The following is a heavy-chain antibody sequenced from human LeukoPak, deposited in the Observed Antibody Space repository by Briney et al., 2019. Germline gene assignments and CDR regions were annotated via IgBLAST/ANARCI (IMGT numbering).Heavy chain of an antibody. CDR2: ISAYNGNT. Sequence: ASVKVSCKASGYTFTNYAISWVRQAPGQGLEWMGWISAYNGNTNYAQKVQGRVTMTTDTSTSTAYMELRSLRYDDTAVCYCARLYGSGWPLGGFDIWGQGTTVTVSS. J-gene: IGHJ3*02. CDR1: GYTFTNYA. CDR3: ARLYGSGWPLGGFDI. D-gene: IGHD6-19*01. V-gene: IGHV1-18*01.